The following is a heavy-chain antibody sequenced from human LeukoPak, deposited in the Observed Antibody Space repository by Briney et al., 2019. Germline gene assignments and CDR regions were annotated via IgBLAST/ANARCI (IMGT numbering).Heavy chain of an antibody. CDR3: TTPAEATMVRGVIIGRFAY. J-gene: IGHJ4*02. CDR1: GFTFINAW. V-gene: IGHV3-15*01. Sequence: GGSLRLSCAASGFTFINAWMSWVRQAPGKGLEWVGRIKSKTDGGTTDYAAPVKGRFTISRDDSKNTLYLQMNSLKTEDTAVYYCTTPAEATMVRGVIIGRFAYWGQGTLVTVSS. CDR2: IKSKTDGGTT. D-gene: IGHD3-10*01.